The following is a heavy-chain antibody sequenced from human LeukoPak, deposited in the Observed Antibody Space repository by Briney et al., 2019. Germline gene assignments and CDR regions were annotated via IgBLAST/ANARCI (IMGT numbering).Heavy chain of an antibody. CDR3: AKPPYCGGDCYSGFDY. V-gene: IGHV3-23*01. CDR2: ISGSGGST. CDR1: RFTFSSYA. J-gene: IGHJ4*02. Sequence: PGGSLRLSCAASRFTFSSYAMSWVRQAPGKGLEWVSAISGSGGSTYYADSVKGRLTISRDNSKNTLYLQMNSLRAEDTAVYYCAKPPYCGGDCYSGFDYWGQGTLVTVSS. D-gene: IGHD2-21*02.